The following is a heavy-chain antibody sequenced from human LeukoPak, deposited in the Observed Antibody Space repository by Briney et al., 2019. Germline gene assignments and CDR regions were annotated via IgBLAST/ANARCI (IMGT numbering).Heavy chain of an antibody. J-gene: IGHJ4*02. D-gene: IGHD3-10*01. Sequence: ASVKVSCKASGYTLSSHDIYWVRQAPGQGLEWMGWITTYNGDTDYAQKLQGRVTMTADTSTGTAYMELRSLRSDDTAVYYCAIVLPYFGYWGQGTLLTVSS. CDR3: AIVLPYFGY. CDR1: GYTLSSHD. CDR2: ITTYNGDT. V-gene: IGHV1-18*01.